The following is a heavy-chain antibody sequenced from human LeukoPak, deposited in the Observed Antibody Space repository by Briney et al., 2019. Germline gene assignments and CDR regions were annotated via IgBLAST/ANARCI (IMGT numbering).Heavy chain of an antibody. V-gene: IGHV1-46*01. Sequence: ASVKVSCKASGYTFTGYYMHWVRQAPGQGLEWMGLINPSGGSTGYAQKFQGRVTMTRDMSTSTVYMELSSLRSEDTAVYYCARALPHRRLMDTTMEQHWFDPWGQGTLVTVSS. CDR3: ARALPHRRLMDTTMEQHWFDP. CDR2: INPSGGST. CDR1: GYTFTGYY. J-gene: IGHJ5*02. D-gene: IGHD5-18*01.